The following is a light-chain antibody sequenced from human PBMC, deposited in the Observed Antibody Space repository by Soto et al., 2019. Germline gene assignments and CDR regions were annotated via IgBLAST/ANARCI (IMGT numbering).Light chain of an antibody. CDR3: SSYTISSFLYV. CDR2: GGS. CDR1: RRGVGGYNY. Sequence: QSVVTRPAPLTGFPGQSNTISCTGTRRGVGGYNYVSLYQPHPGKTPKTMIYGGSNRPSGVSNRFSGSKSGNTASMTISGLQAEDEADHYCSSYTISSFLYVFRNWTKVTVL. V-gene: IGLV2-14*01. J-gene: IGLJ1*01.